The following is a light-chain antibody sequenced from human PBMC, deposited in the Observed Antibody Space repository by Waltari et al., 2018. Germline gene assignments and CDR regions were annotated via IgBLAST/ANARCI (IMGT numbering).Light chain of an antibody. Sequence: QSALTQPASVSGSPGQSIAISCTGTTSDVGGYNYVPWYQQHPGKAPKLLIYDVTNRPSGVSNRFSGSKSGNTASLTISGLQAEDEADYYCSSSVGSNNLHVVFGGGTKLTVL. J-gene: IGLJ2*01. CDR2: DVT. V-gene: IGLV2-14*03. CDR1: TSDVGGYNY. CDR3: SSSVGSNNLHVV.